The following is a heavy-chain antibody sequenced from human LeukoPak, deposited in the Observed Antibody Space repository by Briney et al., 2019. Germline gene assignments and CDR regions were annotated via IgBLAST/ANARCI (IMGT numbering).Heavy chain of an antibody. J-gene: IGHJ5*02. CDR1: GGTFTSYA. V-gene: IGHV1-69*13. Sequence: SVKVSCKTSGGTFTSYAITWVRQAPGQGLEWMGKIIPISGTTNYAQKFQGRVTFTADESTSTAFMELSSLRSEDTALYYCARKLRLGGNWFDPWGQGTLVTVSS. D-gene: IGHD2-15*01. CDR2: IIPISGTT. CDR3: ARKLRLGGNWFDP.